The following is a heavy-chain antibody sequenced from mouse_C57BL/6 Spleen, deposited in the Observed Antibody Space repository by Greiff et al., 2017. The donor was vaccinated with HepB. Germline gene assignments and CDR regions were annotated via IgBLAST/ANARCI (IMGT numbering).Heavy chain of an antibody. V-gene: IGHV1-4*01. J-gene: IGHJ1*03. Sequence: IQLQQSGAELARPGASVKMSCKASGYTFTSYTMHWVKQRPGPGLEWIGYINPSSGYTKYNQKFKDKATLTADKSSSTAYMQLSSLTSEDSAVYYCAKRGITTGVGGYCDVWGTGTTVTVPA. CDR2: INPSSGYT. D-gene: IGHD1-1*01. CDR3: AKRGITTGVGGYCDV. CDR1: GYTFTSYT.